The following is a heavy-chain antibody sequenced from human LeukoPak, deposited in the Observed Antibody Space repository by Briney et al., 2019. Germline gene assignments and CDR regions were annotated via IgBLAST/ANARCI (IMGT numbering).Heavy chain of an antibody. V-gene: IGHV3-9*01. CDR3: AKDIGSGSYYLSGFDY. CDR1: GFTFDDYA. Sequence: PGGSLRLSCAASGFTFDDYAMHWVRQAPGKGLEWVSGISWNSCSIVYADSVKGRFTISRDNAKNSLYLQMNSLRAEDTALYYCAKDIGSGSYYLSGFDYWGQGTLVTVSS. D-gene: IGHD3-10*01. J-gene: IGHJ4*02. CDR2: ISWNSCSI.